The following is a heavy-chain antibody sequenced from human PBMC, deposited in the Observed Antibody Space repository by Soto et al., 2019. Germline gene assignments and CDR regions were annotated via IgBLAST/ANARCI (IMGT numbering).Heavy chain of an antibody. D-gene: IGHD2-2*01. V-gene: IGHV3-9*01. CDR3: AKRRLNTITFLSDF. Sequence: PGGSLRLSCAASGFTFDDYAMYWVRQVLGKGLEWVSSISWNSGNIGYADSVKGRFTTSRDNAENSLYLQMNSLRPEDTALYYFAKRRLNTITFLSDFWGQGVQVTVSS. J-gene: IGHJ1*01. CDR1: GFTFDDYA. CDR2: ISWNSGNI.